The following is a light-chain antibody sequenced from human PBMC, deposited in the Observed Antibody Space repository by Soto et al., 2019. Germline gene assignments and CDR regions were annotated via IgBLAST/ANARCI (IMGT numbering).Light chain of an antibody. J-gene: IGKJ2*01. Sequence: DIRMTQSPSTLSASLGDRVTITCRASESISRWLAWYQQKPGKAPKLLIYRASTLENGVPSRISGSGSGTDFTLTISNLQPDDFASYYCQQYKSYPPYTFGQGTKVDIK. V-gene: IGKV1-5*03. CDR3: QQYKSYPPYT. CDR2: RAS. CDR1: ESISRW.